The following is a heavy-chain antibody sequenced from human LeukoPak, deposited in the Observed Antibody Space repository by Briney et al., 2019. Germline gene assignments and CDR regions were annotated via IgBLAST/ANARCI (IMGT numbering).Heavy chain of an antibody. CDR1: GGTFSSYA. CDR3: ARDRRGIAARQFDFDY. J-gene: IGHJ4*02. Sequence: GSSVKVSCKASGGTFSSYAISWGRQAPGQGLEWMGGIIPIFGTANYAQKFQGRVTITADESTSTAYMELSSLRSEDTAVYYCARDRRGIAARQFDFDYWGQGTLVTVSS. V-gene: IGHV1-69*01. D-gene: IGHD6-6*01. CDR2: IIPIFGTA.